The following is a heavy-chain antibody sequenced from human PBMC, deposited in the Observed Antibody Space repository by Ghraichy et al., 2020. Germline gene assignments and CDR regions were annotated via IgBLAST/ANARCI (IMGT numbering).Heavy chain of an antibody. CDR2: INHSGST. J-gene: IGHJ4*02. V-gene: IGHV4-34*01. Sequence: SHTLSLTCAVYGGSFSGYYWSWIRQPPGKGLEWIGEINHSGSTNYNPSLKSRVTISVDTSKNQFSLKLSSVTAADTAVYYCARGLAGYDDYWGQGTLVTVSS. D-gene: IGHD6-13*01. CDR3: ARGLAGYDDY. CDR1: GGSFSGYY.